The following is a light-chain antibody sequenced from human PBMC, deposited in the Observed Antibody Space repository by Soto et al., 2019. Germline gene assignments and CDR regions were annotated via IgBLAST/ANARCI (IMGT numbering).Light chain of an antibody. J-gene: IGLJ1*01. CDR1: SSNIGNNF. V-gene: IGLV1-51*01. CDR2: DNN. Sequence: QSVLTQPASVSAAPGQKVTISCSGSSSNIGNNFVSWYQQVPGTAPKLLIYDNNKRPSGIPDRFSGSKSGTPATLGINGLQTGDEADYYCGTWDTSLSTPYVFGTGTKVTVL. CDR3: GTWDTSLSTPYV.